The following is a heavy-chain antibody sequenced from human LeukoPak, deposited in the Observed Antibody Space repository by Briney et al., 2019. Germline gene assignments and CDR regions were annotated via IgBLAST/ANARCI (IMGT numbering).Heavy chain of an antibody. V-gene: IGHV3-66*01. J-gene: IGHJ4*02. D-gene: IGHD1-26*01. CDR2: IYSGGST. CDR1: GFTVSSNY. CDR3: ARALVGATGY. Sequence: AGGSLRLSCAAYGFTVSSNYMSWVRQAPGKGLEWVSVIYSGGSTYYADSVKGRFTISRDNSENTLYLQMNSLRAEDTAVYYCARALVGATGYWGQGTLVTVSS.